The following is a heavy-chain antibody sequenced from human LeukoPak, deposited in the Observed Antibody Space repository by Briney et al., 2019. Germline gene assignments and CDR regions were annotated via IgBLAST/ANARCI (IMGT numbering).Heavy chain of an antibody. CDR3: ARDFGPVITGTTPEYYFDY. CDR1: GYTATSHG. V-gene: IGHV1-69*05. J-gene: IGHJ4*02. Sequence: SVKVSCKASGYTATSHGISWVRQAPGQGLEWMGGIIPIFGTANYAQKFQGRVTMTRDMSTSTVYMELSSLRSEDTAVYYCARDFGPVITGTTPEYYFDYWGQGTLVTVSS. D-gene: IGHD1-20*01. CDR2: IIPIFGTA.